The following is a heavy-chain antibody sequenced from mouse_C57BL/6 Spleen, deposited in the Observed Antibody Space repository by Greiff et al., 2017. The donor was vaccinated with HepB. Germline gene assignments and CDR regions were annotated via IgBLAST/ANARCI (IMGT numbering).Heavy chain of an antibody. Sequence: QVQLQQSGAELVKPGASVKISCKASGYAFSSYWMNWVKQRPGKGLEWIGQIYPGDGDTNYNGKFKGKATLTADKSSSTAYMQLSSLTSEDSAVYFCARGLPSYWYFDVWGTGTTVTVSS. CDR1: GYAFSSYW. V-gene: IGHV1-80*01. D-gene: IGHD3-1*01. J-gene: IGHJ1*03. CDR2: IYPGDGDT. CDR3: ARGLPSYWYFDV.